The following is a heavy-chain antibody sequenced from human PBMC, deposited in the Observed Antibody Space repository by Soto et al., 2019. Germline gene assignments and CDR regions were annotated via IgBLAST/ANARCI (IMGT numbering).Heavy chain of an antibody. D-gene: IGHD6-19*01. V-gene: IGHV3-33*01. CDR1: GFTFSSYG. J-gene: IGHJ4*02. CDR2: IWYDGSNK. Sequence: QVQLVESGGGVVQPGRSLRLSCAASGFTFSSYGMHWVRQAPGKGLEWVAVIWYDGSNKYYADSVKGRFTISRDNSKNALYLQMSSLRAEDTAVYYCARDLGEQWLGTLDCWGQGTLVTVSS. CDR3: ARDLGEQWLGTLDC.